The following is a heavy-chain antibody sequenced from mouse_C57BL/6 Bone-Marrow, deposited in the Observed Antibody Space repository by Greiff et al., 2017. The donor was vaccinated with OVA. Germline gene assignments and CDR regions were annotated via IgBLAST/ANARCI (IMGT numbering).Heavy chain of an antibody. J-gene: IGHJ2*01. CDR1: GFTFSSYA. V-gene: IGHV5-9-1*02. CDR2: ISSGGDYI. CDR3: TREGDYDDY. Sequence: EVKLMESGEGLVKPGGSLKLSCAASGFTFSSYAMSWVRQTPEKRLEWVAYISSGGDYIYYADTVKGRFTISRDNARNTLYLQMSSLKSEDTAMYYCTREGDYDDYWGQGTTLTVSS. D-gene: IGHD2-4*01.